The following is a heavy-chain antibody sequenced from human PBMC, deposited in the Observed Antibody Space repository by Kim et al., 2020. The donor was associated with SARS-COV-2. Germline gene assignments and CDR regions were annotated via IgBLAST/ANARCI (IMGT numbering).Heavy chain of an antibody. D-gene: IGHD6-13*01. CDR3: ARGYSSSWFSRPYNWFDP. Sequence: SQTLSLTCAISGDSVSSNSAAWNWIRQSPSRGLEWLGRTYYRSKWYNDYAVSVKSRITINPDTSKNQFSLQLNSVTPEDTAVYYCARGYSSSWFSRPYNWFDPWVQGTLVTVSS. CDR2: TYYRSKWYN. CDR1: GDSVSSNSAA. V-gene: IGHV6-1*01. J-gene: IGHJ5*02.